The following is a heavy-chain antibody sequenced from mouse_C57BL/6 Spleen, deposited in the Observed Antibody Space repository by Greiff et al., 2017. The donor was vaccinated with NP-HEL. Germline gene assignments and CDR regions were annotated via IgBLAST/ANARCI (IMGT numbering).Heavy chain of an antibody. Sequence: VQLQQSGPELVKPGASVKMSCKASGYTFTDYYMHWVKQKPGKGLEWIGEIYPGSGNTYYNEKFKGKATLTADTSSSTAYMQLSSLTSEDSAVYFCARINSNYVGYFDVWGTGTTVTVSS. CDR3: RINSNYVGYFDV. CDR2: YPGSGNTY. V-gene: IGHV1-83*01. CDR1: YTFTDYYM. D-gene: IGHD2-5*01. J-gene: IGHJ1*03.